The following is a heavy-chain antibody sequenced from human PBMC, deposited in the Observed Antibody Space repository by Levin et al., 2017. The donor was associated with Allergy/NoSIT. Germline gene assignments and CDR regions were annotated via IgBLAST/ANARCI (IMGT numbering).Heavy chain of an antibody. Sequence: GGSLRLSCAASGFTVSSNYMSWVRQAPGKGLEWVSVIYSGGSTYYADSVKGRFTISRDNSKNTLYLQMNSLRAEDTAVYYCARAEQWLVFDYWGQGTLVTVSS. CDR3: ARAEQWLVFDY. J-gene: IGHJ4*02. CDR2: IYSGGST. V-gene: IGHV3-53*01. CDR1: GFTVSSNY. D-gene: IGHD6-19*01.